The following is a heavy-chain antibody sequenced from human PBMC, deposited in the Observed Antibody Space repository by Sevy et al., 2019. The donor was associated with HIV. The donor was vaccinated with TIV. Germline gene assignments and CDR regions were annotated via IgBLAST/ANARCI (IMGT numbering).Heavy chain of an antibody. CDR1: GGSISSYY. CDR2: IYYSGST. J-gene: IGHJ3*02. V-gene: IGHV4-59*01. D-gene: IGHD2-15*01. Sequence: SETLSLTCTVSGGSISSYYWSWIRQPPGKGLEWIGYIYYSGSTNYNPSLKSRVTISVDTSKNQFSLKLRSVTAADTAVYYCARGTPQYCSGGSCHDAFDIWGQGTMVTVSS. CDR3: ARGTPQYCSGGSCHDAFDI.